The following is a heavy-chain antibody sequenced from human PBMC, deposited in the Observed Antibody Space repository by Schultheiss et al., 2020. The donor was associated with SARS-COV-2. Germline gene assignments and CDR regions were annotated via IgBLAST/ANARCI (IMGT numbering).Heavy chain of an antibody. J-gene: IGHJ6*03. Sequence: ASVKVSCKASGYTFTSYDINWVRQATGQGLEWMGWMNPNSGNTGYAQKFQGRVTMTRNTSISTAYMELRSLRSDDTAVYYCARAPYCSGGSCYSLYYYYMDVWGKGTTVTVSS. CDR3: ARAPYCSGGSCYSLYYYYMDV. CDR2: MNPNSGNT. D-gene: IGHD2-15*01. V-gene: IGHV1-8*01. CDR1: GYTFTSYD.